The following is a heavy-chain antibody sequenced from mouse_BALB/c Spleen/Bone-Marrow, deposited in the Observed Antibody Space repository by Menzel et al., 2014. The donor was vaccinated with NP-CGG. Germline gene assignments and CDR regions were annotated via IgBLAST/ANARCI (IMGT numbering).Heavy chain of an antibody. CDR1: GYSFTGYF. CDR3: TSSDRTWLAY. CDR2: INPYNGDA. J-gene: IGHJ3*01. D-gene: IGHD2-14*01. V-gene: IGHV1-20*02. Sequence: VQLQQSGPELVKPGASVKISCKTSGYSFTGYFMSWVMQSRGRGLEWIGRINPYNGDAFYNEKFKGKATLTVDKSSSTAQMELRSLASEDSAVYYCTSSDRTWLAYWGQGTLVTVAA.